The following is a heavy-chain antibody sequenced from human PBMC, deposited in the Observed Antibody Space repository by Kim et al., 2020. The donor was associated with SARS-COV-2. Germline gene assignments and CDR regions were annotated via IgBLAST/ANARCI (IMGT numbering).Heavy chain of an antibody. CDR3: ARLIGGSKYSSSGGMDV. Sequence: GESLKISCEGSGYSFTSYWIAWVRQMPGKGLEWMGIIYPGDSEIRYSPSFQGQVTISAEKSISTAYLQWSSLKASDTAMYYCARLIGGSKYSSSGGMDVWGQGTTVSVSS. V-gene: IGHV5-51*01. CDR2: IYPGDSEI. D-gene: IGHD6-6*01. J-gene: IGHJ6*02. CDR1: GYSFTSYW.